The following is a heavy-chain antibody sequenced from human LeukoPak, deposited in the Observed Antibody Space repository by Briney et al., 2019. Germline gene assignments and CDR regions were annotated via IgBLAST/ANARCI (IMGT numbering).Heavy chain of an antibody. CDR2: IHYNGIT. CDR3: ARHISSGGTYAHFDY. J-gene: IGHJ4*02. D-gene: IGHD1-26*01. V-gene: IGHV4-59*08. CDR1: GSMYNYY. Sequence: PSETLSLTCTVSGSMYNYYWSWIRQPPGKGLEWIGYIHYNGITNYNPSLKSRVTMSLDTSKNQVSLKLNSVTAADTAVYYCARHISSGGTYAHFDYWGQGTLVTVFS.